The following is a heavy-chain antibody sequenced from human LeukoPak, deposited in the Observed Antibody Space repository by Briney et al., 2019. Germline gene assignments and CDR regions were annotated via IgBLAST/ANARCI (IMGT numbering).Heavy chain of an antibody. Sequence: ASVKVSCKASGYTFTGYYMHWVRQAPGQGLEWMGWINPNSGGTNYAQKFQGRVTMTRDTSISTAYMELSSLRSEDTAVYYCASYDLPYYDFWSGYQDAFDIWGQGTMVTVSS. J-gene: IGHJ3*02. CDR3: ASYDLPYYDFWSGYQDAFDI. V-gene: IGHV1-2*02. CDR2: INPNSGGT. CDR1: GYTFTGYY. D-gene: IGHD3-3*01.